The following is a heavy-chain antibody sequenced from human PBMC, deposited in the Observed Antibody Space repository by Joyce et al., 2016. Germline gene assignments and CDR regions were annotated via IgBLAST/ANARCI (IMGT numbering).Heavy chain of an antibody. J-gene: IGHJ3*02. D-gene: IGHD6-19*01. CDR2: MSTAGGAI. CDR1: GFTFSSYS. CDR3: ARDPGYTTGWYALDI. V-gene: IGHV3-48*01. Sequence: EVQLVESGGGLVHPGGTLRLSCAASGFTFSSYSMNWVRGAPGKGLEWVSYMSTAGGAIYYADSVMGRFTISRDNAKNSLYLQMNSLRAEDTAVYYCARDPGYTTGWYALDIWGHGTMVTVSS.